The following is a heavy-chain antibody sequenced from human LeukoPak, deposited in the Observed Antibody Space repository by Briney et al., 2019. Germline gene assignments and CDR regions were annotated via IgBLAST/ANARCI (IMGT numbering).Heavy chain of an antibody. CDR3: ARDRLPGEAAAGRGFDY. Sequence: PRGSRRLACAASGFTFSSYAMHWVRQAPGKGLGWVEFISYDGSNKYYAGSVKGRFTISRDNSKNTLYLPMNSLRAEDTAVYYCARDRLPGEAAAGRGFDYWGQGTLVTVSS. D-gene: IGHD6-13*01. CDR2: ISYDGSNK. CDR1: GFTFSSYA. J-gene: IGHJ4*02. V-gene: IGHV3-30*04.